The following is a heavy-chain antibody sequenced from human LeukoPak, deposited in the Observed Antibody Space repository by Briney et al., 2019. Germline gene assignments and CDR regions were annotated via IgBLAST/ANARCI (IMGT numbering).Heavy chain of an antibody. D-gene: IGHD4/OR15-4a*01. J-gene: IGHJ4*02. V-gene: IGHV1-2*06. CDR3: ARDLWGWGSDYLDY. Sequence: ASVKVSCKASGYTFTDYYVHWVRLVPGQGLEWMGRISPNSGATNYAEKFRGRVTMARDTSINTVYMEMSSLRSDDTAVYYSARDLWGWGSDYLDYWGQGTLVTVSS. CDR2: ISPNSGAT. CDR1: GYTFTDYY.